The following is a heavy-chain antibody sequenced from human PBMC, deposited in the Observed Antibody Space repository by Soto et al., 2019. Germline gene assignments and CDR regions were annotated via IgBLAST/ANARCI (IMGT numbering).Heavy chain of an antibody. Sequence: EVQLVESGGGLVKPGGSLRLSCAASGFTFSNYYMNWVRQAPGKGLEWVSSISTGSSYIYYADSVKGRFTISRDNAKNSLYLQMNSLRVEDTAVYYCARGAESYGYGLDYWGQGTLVTVSS. CDR2: ISTGSSYI. V-gene: IGHV3-21*01. J-gene: IGHJ4*02. CDR1: GFTFSNYY. CDR3: ARGAESYGYGLDY. D-gene: IGHD5-18*01.